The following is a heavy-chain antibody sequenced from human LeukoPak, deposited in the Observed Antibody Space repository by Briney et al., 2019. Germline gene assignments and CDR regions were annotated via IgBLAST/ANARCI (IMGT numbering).Heavy chain of an antibody. J-gene: IGHJ2*01. D-gene: IGHD4-17*01. V-gene: IGHV3-23*01. CDR2: ISGSGGST. CDR1: GFIFSRYA. CDR3: AKAPFGDSAVEYWYFDL. Sequence: GGSLRLSCAASGFIFSRYAMNWVRQAPGKGLEWVSTISGSGGSTYYADSVKGRFTISRDNSRNTLYLHMNSLRAEDTAVYYCAKAPFGDSAVEYWYFDLWGRGPLVTVSS.